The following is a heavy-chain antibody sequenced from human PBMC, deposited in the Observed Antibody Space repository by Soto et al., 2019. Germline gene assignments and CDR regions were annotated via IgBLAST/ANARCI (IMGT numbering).Heavy chain of an antibody. V-gene: IGHV3-53*02. CDR2: IYSGGST. CDR3: ASDGGYCSGGSCLGWFDP. D-gene: IGHD2-15*01. Sequence: EVQLVETGGGLIQPGGSLRLSCAASGFTVSSNYMSWVRQAPGKGLEWVSVIYSGGSTYYADSVKGRFTISRDNSKNTLYLQMNSLRAEDTAVYYCASDGGYCSGGSCLGWFDPWGQVTLVTVSS. J-gene: IGHJ5*02. CDR1: GFTVSSNY.